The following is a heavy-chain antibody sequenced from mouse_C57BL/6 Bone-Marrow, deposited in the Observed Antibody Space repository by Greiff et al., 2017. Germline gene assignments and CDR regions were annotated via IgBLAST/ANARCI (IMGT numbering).Heavy chain of an antibody. J-gene: IGHJ1*03. Sequence: QVQLQQSGAELARPGASVKLSCKASGYTFTSYGISWVKQRTGQGLEWIGGIDPRSGNTYYNEKFKGKATLTADKSSSTAYLELRSLTSEDSAVYFCGRGYSNPSFGGWGTGTTVTVSS. CDR1: GYTFTSYG. CDR2: IDPRSGNT. V-gene: IGHV1-81*01. CDR3: GRGYSNPSFGG. D-gene: IGHD2-5*01.